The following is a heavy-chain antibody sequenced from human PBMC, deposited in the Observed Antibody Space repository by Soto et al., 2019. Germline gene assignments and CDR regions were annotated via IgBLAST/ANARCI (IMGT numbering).Heavy chain of an antibody. D-gene: IGHD6-19*01. J-gene: IGHJ4*02. V-gene: IGHV3-73*01. Sequence: PLGVLRLSCAASGFTFGGSAMHWVRQASGKGLEWVGHIRSKTNSYATAYAESVKGRFTISRDDSMNTAYLQMNSLKTEDTAVYFCTRQTDAVQWLVVPTDYKFDYWGQGTLVTVSS. CDR2: IRSKTNSYAT. CDR1: GFTFGGSA. CDR3: TRQTDAVQWLVVPTDYKFDY.